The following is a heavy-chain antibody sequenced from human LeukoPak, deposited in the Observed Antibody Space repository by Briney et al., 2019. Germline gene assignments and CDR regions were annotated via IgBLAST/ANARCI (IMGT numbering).Heavy chain of an antibody. CDR2: LNSDGSSI. D-gene: IGHD6-19*01. V-gene: IGHV3-74*01. Sequence: QTGGSLRLSCAASGFTFSSSWMHWVRHVPGKGLVWVSRLNSDGSSINYADSVKGRLTISRDNAENTLYLQMNSLRVEDTAVYYCARGVAGTLDYWGQGTLVTVSS. CDR3: ARGVAGTLDY. J-gene: IGHJ4*02. CDR1: GFTFSSSW.